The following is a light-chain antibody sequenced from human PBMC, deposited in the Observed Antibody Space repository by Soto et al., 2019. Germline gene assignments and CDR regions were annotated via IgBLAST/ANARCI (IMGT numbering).Light chain of an antibody. V-gene: IGKV3D-20*02. CDR3: QQRSNWPLT. CDR1: QTVFSEY. J-gene: IGKJ4*02. CDR2: GAS. Sequence: NMVTQSPCTLSLSPGEMSTLSRRASQTVFSEYLAWYQQKPGQAPRLLIYGASRRASGIPDRFSGSGSETDFSLTINRLEPEDFAVYYCQQRSNWPLTFGGGTKVDTK.